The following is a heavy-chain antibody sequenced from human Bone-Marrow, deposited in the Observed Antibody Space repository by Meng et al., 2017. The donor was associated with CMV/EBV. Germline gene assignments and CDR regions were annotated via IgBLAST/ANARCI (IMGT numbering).Heavy chain of an antibody. Sequence: EVQLVESGGGLVKPGGSLRLSCAASGFTFSSYSRNWVRQAPGKGLEWVSSISGSSSAIYYADSVKGRFAISRDNAKKSLYLRMNSLRAEDTAVYYCARDSTVTTPFWGQGTLVTVSS. V-gene: IGHV3-21*01. J-gene: IGHJ4*02. CDR2: ISGSSSAI. D-gene: IGHD4-17*01. CDR1: GFTFSSYS. CDR3: ARDSTVTTPF.